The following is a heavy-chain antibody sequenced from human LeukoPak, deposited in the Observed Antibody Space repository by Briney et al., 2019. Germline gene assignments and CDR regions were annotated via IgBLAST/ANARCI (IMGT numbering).Heavy chain of an antibody. CDR3: AKIRDRQPWGAFDI. D-gene: IGHD7-27*01. Sequence: GGSLRLSCAASGFTFSSYGMHWVRQAPGKGLEWVAFIRYDGSNKYYADSVKGRFTISRDNSKNTLYLQMNSLRAEDTAVYYCAKIRDRQPWGAFDIWGQGTMVTVSS. J-gene: IGHJ3*02. CDR2: IRYDGSNK. CDR1: GFTFSSYG. V-gene: IGHV3-30*02.